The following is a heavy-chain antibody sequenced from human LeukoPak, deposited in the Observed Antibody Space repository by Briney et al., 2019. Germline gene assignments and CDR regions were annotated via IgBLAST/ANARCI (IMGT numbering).Heavy chain of an antibody. CDR2: INPNSGGT. J-gene: IGHJ4*02. CDR1: GYTFTGYY. V-gene: IGHV1-2*02. Sequence: ASVKVSCKASGYTFTGYYMHWVRQAPGHGLEWMGWINPNSGGTNYAQKFQGRVTMTRDTSISTAYMELSRLRSDDTAVYYCARDANIVVVPAASDYWGQGTLVTVSS. CDR3: ARDANIVVVPAASDY. D-gene: IGHD2-2*01.